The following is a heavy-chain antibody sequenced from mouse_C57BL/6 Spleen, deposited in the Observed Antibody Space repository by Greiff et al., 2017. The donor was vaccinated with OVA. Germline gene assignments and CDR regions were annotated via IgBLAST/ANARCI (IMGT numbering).Heavy chain of an antibody. CDR3: ARWGYPYAMDY. CDR2: ISYDGSN. D-gene: IGHD2-2*01. CDR1: GYSITSGYY. V-gene: IGHV3-6*01. Sequence: EVQLQESGPGLVKPSQSLSLTCSVTGYSITSGYYWNWIRQFPGNKLEWMGYISYDGSNNYNPSLKNRISITRDTSKNQFFLKLNSVTTEDTATYYCARWGYPYAMDYWGQGTSVTVSS. J-gene: IGHJ4*01.